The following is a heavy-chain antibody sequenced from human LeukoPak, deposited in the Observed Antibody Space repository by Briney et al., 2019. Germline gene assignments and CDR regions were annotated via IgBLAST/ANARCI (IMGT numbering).Heavy chain of an antibody. V-gene: IGHV4-38-2*02. Sequence: SGTLSLTCTVSGYSISSGYYWGWIRQPPGKGLEWIGSIYHSGSTYYNPSLKSRVTISVDTSKNQFSLKLSSVTAADTAVYYCAREWLTVTTAYYYYYMDVWGKGTTVTVSS. J-gene: IGHJ6*03. CDR3: AREWLTVTTAYYYYYMDV. CDR1: GYSISSGYY. D-gene: IGHD4-17*01. CDR2: IYHSGST.